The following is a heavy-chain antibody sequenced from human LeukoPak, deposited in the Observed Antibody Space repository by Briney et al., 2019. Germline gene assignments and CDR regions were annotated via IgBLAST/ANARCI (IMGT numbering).Heavy chain of an antibody. CDR3: AKEGYNRGSFDY. V-gene: IGHV3-9*01. D-gene: IGHD1-14*01. J-gene: IGHJ4*02. CDR1: GFTFDDYA. Sequence: GRSLRLSCAASGFTFDDYAMHWVRQAPGKGLEWVSGISWNSGSIGYADSVKGRFTISRDNAKNSLYLQMNSLRAEDTALYYCAKEGYNRGSFDYWGQGTLVTVSS. CDR2: ISWNSGSI.